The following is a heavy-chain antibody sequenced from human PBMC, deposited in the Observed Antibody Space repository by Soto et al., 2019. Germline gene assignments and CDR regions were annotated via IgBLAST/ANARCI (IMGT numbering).Heavy chain of an antibody. V-gene: IGHV2-5*01. CDR3: AHSPPLADYNLDY. Sequence: SGPTLVNPTHTLTLTCNFSGFSLSTGGVGVAWVRQPPGKALDWLTLIYWNGETRTSPSLENRLTVTQDASKNQVALTMTNMDPVDTATYYCAHSPPLADYNLDYWGQGTRVTVCS. CDR1: GFSLSTGGVG. D-gene: IGHD1-20*01. CDR2: IYWNGET. J-gene: IGHJ4*02.